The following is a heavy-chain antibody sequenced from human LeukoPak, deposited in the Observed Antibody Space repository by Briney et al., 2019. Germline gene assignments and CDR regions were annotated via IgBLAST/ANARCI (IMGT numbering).Heavy chain of an antibody. D-gene: IGHD3-10*01. Sequence: GGSLRLSCAASGFTFSSHEMNWVRQAPGKGLEWVSYISESGSGMYYADSVKGRFTISRDNAKNSLYLQMNSLRAEDTAVYYCATEVYGSGSYYYYGMDVWGQGTTVTVSS. J-gene: IGHJ6*02. CDR2: ISESGSGM. CDR3: ATEVYGSGSYYYYGMDV. CDR1: GFTFSSHE. V-gene: IGHV3-48*03.